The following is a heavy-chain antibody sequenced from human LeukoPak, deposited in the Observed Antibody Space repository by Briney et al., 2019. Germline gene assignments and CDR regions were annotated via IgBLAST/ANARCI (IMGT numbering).Heavy chain of an antibody. J-gene: IGHJ4*02. CDR2: IWYDGSNQ. V-gene: IGHV3-33*08. CDR3: ARDGCSTTSCFDY. CDR1: GFTFSDAA. D-gene: IGHD2-2*01. Sequence: PGGSLRLSCEASGFTFSDAAMHWVRQTPGKGLEWVAFIWYDGSNQHYADSVKGRFTVSRDHSRNTVYLQMNSLRAEDTAVYYCARDGCSTTSCFDYWGQGTLVTVSS.